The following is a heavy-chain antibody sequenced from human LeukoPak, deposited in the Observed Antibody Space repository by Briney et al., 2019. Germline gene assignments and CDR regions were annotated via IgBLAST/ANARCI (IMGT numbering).Heavy chain of an antibody. CDR3: TRDQEGSDY. J-gene: IGHJ4*02. CDR2: ITSSSSAK. Sequence: GGSLRLSGVASGFTFSTYSMNWVRQAPGKGLEWVSYITSSSSAKYYADSVKGRFTISRDNAENSLYLQMNSLRAEDTAVYYCTRDQEGSDYWGQGTLVTVSS. V-gene: IGHV3-48*01. CDR1: GFTFSTYS.